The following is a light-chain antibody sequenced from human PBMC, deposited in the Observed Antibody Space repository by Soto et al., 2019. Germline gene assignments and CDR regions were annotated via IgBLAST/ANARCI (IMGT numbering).Light chain of an antibody. CDR1: QSVSSN. J-gene: IGKJ5*01. Sequence: EIVMKQSPATLSVSQGERATLSCRASQSVSSNLAWYQQKPGQAPRLLIYGASTRATGIPARFSGSGSGTEFTLTISSLQSEDFAVYYCQQYNNWLLTFGQVTLLEVK. V-gene: IGKV3-15*01. CDR3: QQYNNWLLT. CDR2: GAS.